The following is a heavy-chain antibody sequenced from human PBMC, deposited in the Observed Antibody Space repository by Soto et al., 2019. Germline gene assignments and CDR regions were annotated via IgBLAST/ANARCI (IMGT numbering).Heavy chain of an antibody. J-gene: IGHJ6*02. CDR2: ISSSSTYI. CDR3: ASETGSYNWNVGLMYV. V-gene: IGHV3-21*01. D-gene: IGHD1-20*01. Sequence: EVQLVESGGGLVKPGGSLRLSCAASGFTFSTYTMNWVRQAPGKGLEWVSSISSSSTYIYYADSVTGRFTISRDNAKKSLYLQMNSLRAEDTAVYYCASETGSYNWNVGLMYVWGQGPKVIDSS. CDR1: GFTFSTYT.